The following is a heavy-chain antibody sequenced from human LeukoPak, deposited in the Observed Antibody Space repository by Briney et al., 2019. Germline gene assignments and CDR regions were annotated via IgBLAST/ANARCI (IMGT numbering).Heavy chain of an antibody. D-gene: IGHD3-3*01. Sequence: PGGSLRLSCAASGFTFSSYAMSWVRQAPGKGLEWVSAISGSGGATYYADSVKGRFTISRDNSKNTLYLQMNSLRAVDTAVYYCAKVPVFSLTISEVVTDDAFDIWGQGTIVTVSS. CDR1: GFTFSSYA. CDR2: ISGSGGAT. J-gene: IGHJ3*02. CDR3: AKVPVFSLTISEVVTDDAFDI. V-gene: IGHV3-23*01.